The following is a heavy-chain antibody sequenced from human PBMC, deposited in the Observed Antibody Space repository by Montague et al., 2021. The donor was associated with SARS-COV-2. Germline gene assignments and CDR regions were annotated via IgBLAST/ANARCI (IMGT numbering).Heavy chain of an antibody. Sequence: PALVKPTQTLTLTCTFSGFSLNTSGMCVSWIRQPPGKALEWLALIDWXXXQYYSTSLKTRLTISKDTSKNQVVLTMTNMDPIDTATYYCARSYGDYRDSYFDHWGQGTLVTVSS. CDR3: ARSYGDYRDSYFDH. CDR1: GFSLNTSGMC. D-gene: IGHD4-17*01. CDR2: IDWXXXQ. J-gene: IGHJ4*02. V-gene: IGHV2-70*01.